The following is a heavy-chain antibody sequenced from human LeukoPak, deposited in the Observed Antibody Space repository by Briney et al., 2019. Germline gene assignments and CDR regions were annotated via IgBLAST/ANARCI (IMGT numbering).Heavy chain of an antibody. Sequence: GGSLRLSCTASGFTFNDYWMTWVRQTPGKGLEWVANIKPDGDEKNYVDSVRGRFTISRDNARNSLYLQMNYLTVEDTAVCYCASILWWDKGFDYWGQGTLVTVSS. J-gene: IGHJ4*02. D-gene: IGHD2-21*01. CDR3: ASILWWDKGFDY. V-gene: IGHV3-7*01. CDR1: GFTFNDYW. CDR2: IKPDGDEK.